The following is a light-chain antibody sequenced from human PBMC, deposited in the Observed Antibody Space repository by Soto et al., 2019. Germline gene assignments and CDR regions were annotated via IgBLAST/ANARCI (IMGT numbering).Light chain of an antibody. CDR3: QQYNSSPLT. CDR1: QSISSW. J-gene: IGKJ3*01. V-gene: IGKV1-5*03. Sequence: DIQMTQSPSTLSASVGDRATITCRASQSISSWLAWYQQKTGKAPKLLIYKASTLESGVPARFSGSGSGTEFTLTISSLQPDDFAIYYCQQYNSSPLTFGPGTKVEIK. CDR2: KAS.